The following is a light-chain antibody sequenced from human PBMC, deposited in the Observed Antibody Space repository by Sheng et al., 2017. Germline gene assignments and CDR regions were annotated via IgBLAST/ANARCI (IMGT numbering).Light chain of an antibody. V-gene: IGKV3-20*01. CDR3: QQYGNSPPRYT. CDR1: QSVSSTY. Sequence: EIVLTQSPGTLSLSPGERATLSCRASQSVSSTYLAWYQQKPGQAPRLLIYGSSSRPTGTPDRFSGSGSGTDFTLTISRLEPEDFAVYYCQQYGNSPPRYTFGQGTKLEIK. J-gene: IGKJ2*01. CDR2: GSS.